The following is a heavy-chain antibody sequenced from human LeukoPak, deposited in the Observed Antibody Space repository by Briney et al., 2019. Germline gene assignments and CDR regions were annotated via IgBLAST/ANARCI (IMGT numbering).Heavy chain of an antibody. CDR2: MYHSGNT. V-gene: IGHV4-38-2*02. Sequence: SETLSLTCTVSDYSISSGYYWGWIRQPPGKGLEWIGSMYHSGNTYYNPSLKSRITISVDTSKNQFSLKLSSVTAADTAVYYCARDHAYMDVWGKGTTVTVSS. CDR3: ARDHAYMDV. CDR1: DYSISSGYY. J-gene: IGHJ6*03.